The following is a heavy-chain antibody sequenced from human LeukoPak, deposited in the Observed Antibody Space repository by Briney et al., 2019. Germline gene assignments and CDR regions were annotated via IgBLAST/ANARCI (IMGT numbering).Heavy chain of an antibody. CDR3: AKDARRSSGWYFFDH. Sequence: GGSLRLSCAASGFVFSSQDMGWVRQAPGKGLEWVSAISDGGSRTYYADSVKGRFTISRDNSKNTLHLQMNSLRAEDTAVYYCAKDARRSSGWYFFDHWGQGTLVTISS. J-gene: IGHJ4*02. V-gene: IGHV3-23*01. D-gene: IGHD6-19*01. CDR1: GFVFSSQD. CDR2: ISDGGSRT.